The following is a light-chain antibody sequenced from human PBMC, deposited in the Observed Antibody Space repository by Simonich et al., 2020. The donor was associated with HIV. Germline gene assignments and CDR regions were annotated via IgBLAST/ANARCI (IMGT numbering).Light chain of an antibody. J-gene: IGKJ4*01. CDR1: QIVSSY. Sequence: EIVLTQSPATLSLSPGERATLSCMASQIVSSYLPLYQQKPGQAPRLLIYGASNRATGIPARFSCSGSGTDFTLTISSLEPEDFAVYYCQHRSNWPPLTFGGGTTVEIK. CDR2: GAS. V-gene: IGKV3-11*01. CDR3: QHRSNWPPLT.